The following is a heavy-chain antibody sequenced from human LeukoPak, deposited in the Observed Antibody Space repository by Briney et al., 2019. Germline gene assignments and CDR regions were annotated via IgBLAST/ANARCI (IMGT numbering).Heavy chain of an antibody. V-gene: IGHV3-30*18. J-gene: IGHJ1*01. D-gene: IGHD4-17*01. CDR2: ISYDGSNK. Sequence: GGSLRLSCAASGFTFSSYGMHWVRQAPGKGLEWVAVISYDGSNKYYADSVKGRFTISRDNSKNTLYLQMNSLRAEDTAVYYCAKGSYDYGDQGYFQHWGQGTLVTVSS. CDR3: AKGSYDYGDQGYFQH. CDR1: GFTFSSYG.